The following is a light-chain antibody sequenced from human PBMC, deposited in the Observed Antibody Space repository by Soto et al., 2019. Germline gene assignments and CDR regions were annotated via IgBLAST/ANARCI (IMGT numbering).Light chain of an antibody. J-gene: IGKJ3*01. CDR1: QSVSSN. CDR2: GAS. V-gene: IGKV3-15*01. CDR3: QQYNNWPFT. Sequence: EIVMTQSPATLSVSPGERATLSCRASQSVSSNLACYQQKPGQVPRLLIYGASTRATGIPARFSGSGSGTEFTRTISSLQSEDFAVYYCQQYNNWPFTFGPGTKVDIK.